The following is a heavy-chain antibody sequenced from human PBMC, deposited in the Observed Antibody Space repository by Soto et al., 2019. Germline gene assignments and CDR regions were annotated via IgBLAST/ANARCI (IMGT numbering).Heavy chain of an antibody. V-gene: IGHV3-30*18. J-gene: IGHJ4*02. CDR2: ISYDGSNK. Sequence: PGGSLRLSCAASGFTFSSYGMHWVRQAPGKGLEWVAVISYDGSNKYYADSVKGRFTISRDNSKNTLYLQMNSLRAEDTAVYYCAKDFYDILTGYRDNFDYWGQGTLVTVSS. D-gene: IGHD3-9*01. CDR3: AKDFYDILTGYRDNFDY. CDR1: GFTFSSYG.